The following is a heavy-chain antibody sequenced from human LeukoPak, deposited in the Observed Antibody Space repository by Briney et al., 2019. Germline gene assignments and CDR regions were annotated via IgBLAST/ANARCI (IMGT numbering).Heavy chain of an antibody. Sequence: PGGSLRLSCVASGFTFNSYNMNWVRQAPGKGLEWISSISSSSSYICYADSVKGRFTISRDNAKNSLYLQMNSLRAEDTAVYYCARLDYDSCGYYLDYWGQGTLVTVSS. CDR1: GFTFNSYN. CDR3: ARLDYDSCGYYLDY. CDR2: ISSSSSYI. D-gene: IGHD3-22*01. J-gene: IGHJ4*02. V-gene: IGHV3-21*01.